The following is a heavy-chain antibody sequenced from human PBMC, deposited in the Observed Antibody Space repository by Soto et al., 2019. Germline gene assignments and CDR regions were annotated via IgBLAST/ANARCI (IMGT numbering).Heavy chain of an antibody. CDR3: ARDDGGSDPFDY. J-gene: IGHJ4*02. CDR1: GCTFNDSS. D-gene: IGHD1-26*01. CDR2: ISYDGSNK. Sequence: GRPLRLSCGACGCTFNDSSMHRVRQAPGKGLEWLAVISYDGSNKYYADSVKGRFSISRDNSKNTLFLQMNSLRADDMAVYYCARDDGGSDPFDYWGQGTLVTVSS. V-gene: IGHV3-30*03.